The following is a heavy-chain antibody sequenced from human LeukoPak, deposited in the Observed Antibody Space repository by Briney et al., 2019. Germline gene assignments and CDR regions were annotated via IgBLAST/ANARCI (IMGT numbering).Heavy chain of an antibody. CDR2: ISSSII. D-gene: IGHD4-17*01. CDR1: GFTFSSYS. V-gene: IGHV3-48*01. CDR3: ARDRLHYGEYEKTFDY. J-gene: IGHJ4*02. Sequence: PGGSLRLSCAASGFTFSSYSMNWVRQAPGKGLEGVSYISSSIIYYADSVKGRFTISRDNAKNSLYLQMNSLRAEDTAVYYCARDRLHYGEYEKTFDYWGQGTLVSVSS.